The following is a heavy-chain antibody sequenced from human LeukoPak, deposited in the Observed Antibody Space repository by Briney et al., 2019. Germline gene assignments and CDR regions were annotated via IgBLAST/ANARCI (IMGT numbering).Heavy chain of an antibody. CDR3: AREGLDYDGTLNWFDP. CDR1: GGSISSNNYY. J-gene: IGHJ5*02. V-gene: IGHV4-39*07. Sequence: SETLSLTCTVSGGSISSNNYYWGWIRQPPGKGLEWIGSISYSGSTYYNPSLKSRVTISIGTSRNQFSLKVTSVTAADTAIYYCAREGLDYDGTLNWFDPWGQGTLVTVSS. D-gene: IGHD4-23*01. CDR2: ISYSGST.